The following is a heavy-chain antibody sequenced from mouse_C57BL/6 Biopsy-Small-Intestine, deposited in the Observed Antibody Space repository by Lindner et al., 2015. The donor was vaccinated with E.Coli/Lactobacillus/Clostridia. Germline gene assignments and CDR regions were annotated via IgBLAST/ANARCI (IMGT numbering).Heavy chain of an antibody. J-gene: IGHJ1*03. CDR1: GYTFTDYN. D-gene: IGHD1-1*01. Sequence: VQLQESGPELVKPGASVKMSCKASGYTFTDYNMHWVKQSHGKSLEWIGYINPNNGGTSYNQKFKGKATLTVNKSSSTAYMELRSLTSEDSAVYYCARGYGSSYGYFDDWGTGTTVTVSS. CDR3: ARGYGSSYGYFDD. CDR2: INPNNGGT. V-gene: IGHV1-22*01.